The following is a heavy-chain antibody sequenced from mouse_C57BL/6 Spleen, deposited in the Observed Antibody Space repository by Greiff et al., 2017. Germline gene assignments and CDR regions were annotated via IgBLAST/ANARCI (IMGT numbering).Heavy chain of an antibody. V-gene: IGHV1-4*01. J-gene: IGHJ2*01. CDR2: INPSSGYT. Sequence: QVQLQQSGAELARPGASVKMSCKASGYTFTSYTMHWVKQRPGQGLEWIGYINPSSGYTKYNQKFKDKATLTADKSSSTAYMQLSSLTSEDSAVXYCARADSNYDLAYWGQGTTRTVSS. D-gene: IGHD2-5*01. CDR3: ARADSNYDLAY. CDR1: GYTFTSYT.